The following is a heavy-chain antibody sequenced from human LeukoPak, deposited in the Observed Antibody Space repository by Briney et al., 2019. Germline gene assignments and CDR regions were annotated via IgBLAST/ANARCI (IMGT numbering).Heavy chain of an antibody. Sequence: SETLSLTCTVSGGSISSGSYYWSWIRQPAGKGLEWIGHIYTSGSTNYNPSLKSRVTISVDTSKNQFSLKLSSVTAADTAVYYCAKDPYRGYYDSSGYVDYWGQGTLVTVSS. D-gene: IGHD3-22*01. CDR3: AKDPYRGYYDSSGYVDY. CDR1: GGSISSGSYY. V-gene: IGHV4-61*09. J-gene: IGHJ4*02. CDR2: IYTSGST.